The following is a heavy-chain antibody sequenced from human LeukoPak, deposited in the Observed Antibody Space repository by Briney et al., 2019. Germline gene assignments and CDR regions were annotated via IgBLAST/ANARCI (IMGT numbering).Heavy chain of an antibody. CDR1: GGTFSSYA. D-gene: IGHD2-21*02. CDR3: ASTPRTAAYYYGMDV. CDR2: IIPIFGTA. Sequence: ASVKVSCKAPGGTFSSYAISWVRQAPGQGLEWMGGIIPIFGTANYAQKFQGRVTITADESTSTAYMELSSLRSEDTAVYYCASTPRTAAYYYGMDVWGQGTTVTVSS. V-gene: IGHV1-69*13. J-gene: IGHJ6*02.